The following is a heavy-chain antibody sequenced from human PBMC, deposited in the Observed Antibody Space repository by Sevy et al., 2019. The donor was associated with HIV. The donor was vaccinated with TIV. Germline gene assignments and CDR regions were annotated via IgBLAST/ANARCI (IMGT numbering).Heavy chain of an antibody. J-gene: IGHJ4*02. CDR1: GFTFSGYW. V-gene: IGHV3-7*01. CDR3: ARVLVEGFGEMLSY. CDR2: ITQDGSQK. D-gene: IGHD3-10*01. Sequence: GGSLRLSCAASGFTFSGYWMTWVRQAPGKGLEWLAKITQDGSQKKYVDSVKGRFTISRDNAKNSVYLQMNSLTVDDTAVYYCARVLVEGFGEMLSYWGQGTLVTVSS.